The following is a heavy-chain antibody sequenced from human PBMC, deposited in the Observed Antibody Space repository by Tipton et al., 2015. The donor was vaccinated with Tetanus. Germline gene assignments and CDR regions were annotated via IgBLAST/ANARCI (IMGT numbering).Heavy chain of an antibody. CDR1: GFMFSRNW. V-gene: IGHV3-7*04. CDR2: IRQDGNIQ. CDR3: ARGMAEASNCGGDCYSDY. J-gene: IGHJ4*02. D-gene: IGHD2-21*02. Sequence: SLRLSCAASGFMFSRNWMSWVRQAPGKGPEWVANIRQDGNIQYYVDSVKGRFTISRDNAKNSLYLQMISLRAEDTAVYSCARGMAEASNCGGDCYSDYWGQGTLVTVSS.